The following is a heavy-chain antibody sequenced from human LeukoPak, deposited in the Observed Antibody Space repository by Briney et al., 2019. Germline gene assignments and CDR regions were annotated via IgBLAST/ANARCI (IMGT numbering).Heavy chain of an antibody. Sequence: TGGSLRLSCAASGFTFNGYYMSWIRQAPGKGLEYISYISSSGDISYYADSVRGRITISRDNAKNSLYLQMNSLTAEDTAVYYCARDRGAVTGQYFDYWGQGTLVTVSS. CDR3: ARDRGAVTGQYFDY. J-gene: IGHJ4*02. CDR1: GFTFNGYY. V-gene: IGHV3-11*01. CDR2: ISSSGDIS. D-gene: IGHD6-19*01.